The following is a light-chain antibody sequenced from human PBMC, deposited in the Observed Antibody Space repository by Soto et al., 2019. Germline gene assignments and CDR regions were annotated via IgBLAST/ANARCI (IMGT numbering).Light chain of an antibody. CDR2: DAS. CDR1: QDISNY. Sequence: DLPMTQSPSSLSASVGDRVTITCQASQDISNYLNWYQQKPGKAPKLLIYDASNLETGVPSRFSGSGSGTDFTFTISSLQPEDSATYYGQQYDNLPLTIGGGTKVEIK. J-gene: IGKJ4*01. V-gene: IGKV1-33*01. CDR3: QQYDNLPLT.